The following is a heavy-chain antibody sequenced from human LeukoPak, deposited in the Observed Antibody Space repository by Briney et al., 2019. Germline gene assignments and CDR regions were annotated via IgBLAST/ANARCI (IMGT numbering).Heavy chain of an antibody. CDR2: ISSGSSFI. J-gene: IGHJ3*02. Sequence: GGSLRLSCAASGFTFSSYAMSWVRQAPGKGLEWVSSISSGSSFIYYADSVKGRFTISRDNAKKSLYLQMNSLRAEDTAVYYCARDLALKGDRDAFDTWAKGQWSPSLQ. V-gene: IGHV3-21*01. CDR3: ARDLALKGDRDAFDT. D-gene: IGHD3-16*01. CDR1: GFTFSSYA.